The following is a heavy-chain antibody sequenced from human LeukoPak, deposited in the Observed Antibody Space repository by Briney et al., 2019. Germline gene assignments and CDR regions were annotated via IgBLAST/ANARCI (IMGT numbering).Heavy chain of an antibody. D-gene: IGHD3-22*01. CDR2: IYYSGTT. Sequence: SETLSLTCTVSGGSISSYYWSWIRQPPGKGLEWIGCIYYSGTTNYNPSLKSRVTISVDTSKNQFSLKLSSVTAADTAVYYCARDYYDSSGDAFDIWGQGTMVTVSS. V-gene: IGHV4-59*01. CDR1: GGSISSYY. J-gene: IGHJ3*02. CDR3: ARDYYDSSGDAFDI.